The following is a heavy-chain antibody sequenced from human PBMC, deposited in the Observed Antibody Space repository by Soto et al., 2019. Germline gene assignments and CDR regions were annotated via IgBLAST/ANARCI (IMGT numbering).Heavy chain of an antibody. CDR3: AKDIAEYSSTPDVIYYGMDA. J-gene: IGHJ6*02. V-gene: IGHV3-43*01. CDR2: ISWDGGST. Sequence: GGSLRLSCAASGFTFDDHTMHWVRQAPGKGLEWVSLISWDGGSTYYADSVKGRFTISRDNSKNSLYLQMNSLRTEDTALYYCAKDIAEYSSTPDVIYYGMDAWGQGTTVTVSS. CDR1: GFTFDDHT. D-gene: IGHD6-6*01.